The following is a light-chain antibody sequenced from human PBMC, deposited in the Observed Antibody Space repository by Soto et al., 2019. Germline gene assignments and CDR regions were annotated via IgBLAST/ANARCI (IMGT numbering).Light chain of an antibody. Sequence: QSVLTQPPSVSAAPGQKVTISCSGSSSNIGNNYVYWYQQLPGTAPKLLIYDNNKRPSGIPDRFSGSKSGTSATLGITGLQTGDEADYYCGTWDSSLSAVVFGGGTKRTV. CDR3: GTWDSSLSAVV. V-gene: IGLV1-51*01. J-gene: IGLJ2*01. CDR1: SSNIGNNY. CDR2: DNN.